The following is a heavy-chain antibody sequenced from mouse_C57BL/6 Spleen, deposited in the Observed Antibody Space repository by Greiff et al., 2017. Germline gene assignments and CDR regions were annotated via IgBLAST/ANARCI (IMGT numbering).Heavy chain of an antibody. J-gene: IGHJ4*01. Sequence: QVQLKESGAELVKPGASVKISCKASGYAFSSYWMNWVKQRPGKGLEWIGQIYPGDGDTNYNGKFKGKATLTADKSSSTADMQLSSLTSEDSAVYFCARDSSGYGAMDYWGQGTSVTVSS. CDR2: IYPGDGDT. D-gene: IGHD3-2*02. CDR1: GYAFSSYW. CDR3: ARDSSGYGAMDY. V-gene: IGHV1-80*01.